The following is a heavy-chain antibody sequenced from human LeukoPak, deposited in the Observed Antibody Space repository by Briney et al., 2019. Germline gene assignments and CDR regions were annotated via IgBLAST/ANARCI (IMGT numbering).Heavy chain of an antibody. CDR3: ASDSSGYYAHFDY. D-gene: IGHD3-22*01. CDR2: INPNSGGT. CDR1: GYTFTDYY. V-gene: IGHV1-2*02. J-gene: IGHJ4*02. Sequence: RASVKVSCKASGYTFTDYYMHWVRQAPGQGLEWMGWINPNSGGTNYAQKFQGRVTMTRDTSISTAYMELSRLRSDDTAVYYCASDSSGYYAHFDYWGQGTLVTVSS.